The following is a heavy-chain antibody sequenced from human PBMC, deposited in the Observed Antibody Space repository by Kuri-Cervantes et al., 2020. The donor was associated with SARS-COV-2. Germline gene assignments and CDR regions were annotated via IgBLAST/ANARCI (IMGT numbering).Heavy chain of an antibody. CDR1: GFTFSSYS. D-gene: IGHD6-13*01. Sequence: GGSLRLSCAASGFTFSSYSINWVRQAPGKGLEWVSSISSSTSYIYYEDSVKGRFTISRDNAKNPLYLQMNSLRAEDTAIYYCARDRSSNWSSTRVAFDIWGQGTMVTVSS. V-gene: IGHV3-21*01. CDR3: ARDRSSNWSSTRVAFDI. J-gene: IGHJ3*02. CDR2: ISSSTSYI.